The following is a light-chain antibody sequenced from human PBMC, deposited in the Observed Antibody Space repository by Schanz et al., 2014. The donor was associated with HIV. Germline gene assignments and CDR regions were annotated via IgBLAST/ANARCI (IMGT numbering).Light chain of an antibody. CDR3: HHYGGS. CDR1: QSVSSN. J-gene: IGKJ3*01. CDR2: GAS. V-gene: IGKV3-15*01. Sequence: EIVLTQSPGTLTLSPGERATLSCRASQSVSSNLAWYQQKPGQAPRLLIYGASTRATGIPARFSGSGSGTEFTLTISSLQSEDFAVYYCHHYGGSFGPGTTVDYK.